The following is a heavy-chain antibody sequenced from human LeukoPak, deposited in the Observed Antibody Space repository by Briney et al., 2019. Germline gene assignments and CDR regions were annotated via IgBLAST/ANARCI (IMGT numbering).Heavy chain of an antibody. CDR2: TYYRSKWYN. D-gene: IGHD5-24*01. CDR3: ARELDGYNSKPLDY. Sequence: SQTLSLTCAISGDSVSTNGVAWNWIRQSPSGGLEWLGRTYYRSKWYNDYAGSVKSRITINPDTSKNQFSLQLKSVTPEDTAVYYCARELDGYNSKPLDYWGQGTLVSVSS. CDR1: GDSVSTNGVA. V-gene: IGHV6-1*01. J-gene: IGHJ4*02.